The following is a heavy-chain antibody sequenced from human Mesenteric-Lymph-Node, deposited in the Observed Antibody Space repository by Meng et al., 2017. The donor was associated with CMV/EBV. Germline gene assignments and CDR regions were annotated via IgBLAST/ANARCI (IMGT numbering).Heavy chain of an antibody. V-gene: IGHV3-11*01. CDR1: GLIFSDYY. J-gene: IGHJ4*02. CDR3: ARRRDYFDY. CDR2: IDCSGGTI. Sequence: GESLKISCAASGLIFSDYYMSWIRQAPGKGLEWVSYIDCSGGTIYYADSVKGRFTISRDNAKNSLYLQMNSLRAEDTAVYYCARRRDYFDYWGQGALVTVSS.